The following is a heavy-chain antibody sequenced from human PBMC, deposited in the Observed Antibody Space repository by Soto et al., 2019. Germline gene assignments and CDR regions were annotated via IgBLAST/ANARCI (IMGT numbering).Heavy chain of an antibody. V-gene: IGHV3-33*01. CDR1: GFTFSSYG. Sequence: QVQLVESGGGVVQPGRSLRLSCAASGFTFSSYGMHWVRQAPGKGLEWVAVIWYDGSNKYYADSVKGRSTISRDNSKNTLYLQMNSLRSEDTAVYYCARDMDLQDIVLMSGGAFDIWGQGTMVTVSS. CDR2: IWYDGSNK. D-gene: IGHD2-8*01. CDR3: ARDMDLQDIVLMSGGAFDI. J-gene: IGHJ3*02.